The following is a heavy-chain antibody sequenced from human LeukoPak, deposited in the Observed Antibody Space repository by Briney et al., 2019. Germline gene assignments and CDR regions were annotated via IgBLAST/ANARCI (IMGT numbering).Heavy chain of an antibody. V-gene: IGHV3-23*01. D-gene: IGHD6-19*01. CDR2: ISGSGGST. CDR1: GFTFSSYW. J-gene: IGHJ4*02. Sequence: GGSLRLSCAASGFTFSSYWMSWVRQAPGKGLEWVSAISGSGGSTYYADSVKGRFTISRDNSKNTLYLQMNSLRAEDTAVYYCAKDKGRIAVAGPLYDYWGQGTLVTVSS. CDR3: AKDKGRIAVAGPLYDY.